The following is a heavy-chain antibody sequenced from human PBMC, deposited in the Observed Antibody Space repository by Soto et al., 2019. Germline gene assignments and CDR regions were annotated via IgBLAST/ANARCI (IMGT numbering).Heavy chain of an antibody. CDR1: GFTFSSYA. CDR2: ISGSGGST. CDR3: ANYYYDSSGYPIITYGMDV. J-gene: IGHJ6*02. V-gene: IGHV3-23*01. D-gene: IGHD3-22*01. Sequence: GGSLRLSCAASGFTFSSYAMSWVRQAPGKGLDWVSAISGSGGSTYYADSVKGRFTISRDNSKNTLYLQMNSLRAEDTAVYYCANYYYDSSGYPIITYGMDVWGQGTTVTVSS.